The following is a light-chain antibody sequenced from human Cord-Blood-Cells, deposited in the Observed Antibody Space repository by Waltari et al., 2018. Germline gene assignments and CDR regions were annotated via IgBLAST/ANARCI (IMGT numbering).Light chain of an antibody. CDR2: GAS. V-gene: IGKV3-20*01. Sequence: IGLSQSPGTLTLSPGESATLSCRASQSVSSSYLAWYQQKPGQAPRLLIYGASSRATGIPDRFSGSGSGTDFTLTISRLEPEDFAVYYCQQYGSSPLTFGGGTKVEIK. CDR3: QQYGSSPLT. CDR1: QSVSSSY. J-gene: IGKJ4*01.